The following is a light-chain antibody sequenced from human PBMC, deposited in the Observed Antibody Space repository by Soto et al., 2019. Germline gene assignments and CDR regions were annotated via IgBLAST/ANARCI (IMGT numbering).Light chain of an antibody. J-gene: IGLJ1*01. Sequence: QPVLTQSSSASASLGSSVKLTCTLSSGHSSYIIAWHQQQPGKAPRYLMKLEGSGSYNKGSGVPVCFSGSSSGADRYLTVPNPQFEDEADYYCEACDSSTHVFGTGTKVTVL. CDR2: LEGSGSY. CDR1: SGHSSYI. CDR3: EACDSSTHV. V-gene: IGLV4-60*02.